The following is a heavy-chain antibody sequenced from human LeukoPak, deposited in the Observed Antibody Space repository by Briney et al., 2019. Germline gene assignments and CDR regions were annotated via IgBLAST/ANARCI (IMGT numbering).Heavy chain of an antibody. Sequence: PSETLSLTCTVSGGSISSYYWSWIRQPPGKGLEWIGYIYYGGSTNYNPSLKSRVTISVDTSKNQFSLKLSSVTAADTAVYYCARGSTIFGVVIWNNFDYWGQGTLVTVSS. CDR3: ARGSTIFGVVIWNNFDY. CDR1: GGSISSYY. V-gene: IGHV4-59*01. J-gene: IGHJ4*02. D-gene: IGHD3-3*01. CDR2: IYYGGST.